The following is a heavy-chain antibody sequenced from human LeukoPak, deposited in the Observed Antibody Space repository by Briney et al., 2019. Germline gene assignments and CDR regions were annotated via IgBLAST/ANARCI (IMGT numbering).Heavy chain of an antibody. CDR2: INHSGST. CDR3: ARGYYGDYRDFDY. CDR1: GGSFSGYY. V-gene: IGHV4-34*01. Sequence: SETLSLTCAVYGGSFSGYYWSWIRHPPGKGLEWIGEINHSGSTNYNPSLKSRVTISVDTSKNQFSLKLSSVTAADTAVYYCARGYYGDYRDFDYWGQGTLVTVSS. J-gene: IGHJ4*02. D-gene: IGHD4-17*01.